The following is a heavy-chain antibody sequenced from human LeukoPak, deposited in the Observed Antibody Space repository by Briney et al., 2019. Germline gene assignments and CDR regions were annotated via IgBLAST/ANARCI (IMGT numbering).Heavy chain of an antibody. V-gene: IGHV1-24*01. CDR1: GYTLTELS. CDR3: ATGCSGGSCYLDY. CDR2: FDPEDGET. J-gene: IGHJ4*02. Sequence: ALVKVSCKVSGYTLTELSMHWVRQAPGKGLEWMGGFDPEDGETIYAQKFQGRVTMTEDTSTDTAYMELSSLRSEDTAVYYCATGCSGGSCYLDYWGQGTLVTVSS. D-gene: IGHD2-15*01.